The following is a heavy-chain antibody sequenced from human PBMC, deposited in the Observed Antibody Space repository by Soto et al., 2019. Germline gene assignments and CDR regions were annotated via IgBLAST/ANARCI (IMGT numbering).Heavy chain of an antibody. V-gene: IGHV3-21*01. CDR1: GFSLSSYS. J-gene: IGHJ6*03. CDR3: ARAAGEISYYYYYMDV. D-gene: IGHD3-16*02. CDR2: IISSRSYI. Sequence: GGALGLSCAASGFSLSSYSMNWGREAGGKGLAWVSSIISSRSYIYYADSVKGRFTISRDNAKNSLYLQMNSLRAEDTAVYYCARAAGEISYYYYYMDVWGKGTTVTVSS.